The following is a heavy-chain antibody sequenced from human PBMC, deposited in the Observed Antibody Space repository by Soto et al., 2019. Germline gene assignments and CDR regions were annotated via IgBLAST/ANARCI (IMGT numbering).Heavy chain of an antibody. Sequence: SWIRQPPGKGLEWIGYLDDSGVTNYHHSLKSRVSTSLDPSKNQFSLKLTSVTAADTAVYYFFFQAEDGIRDL. D-gene: IGHD2-21*01. CDR3: FFQAEDGIRDL. J-gene: IGHJ2*01. V-gene: IGHV4-59*01. CDR2: LDDSGVT.